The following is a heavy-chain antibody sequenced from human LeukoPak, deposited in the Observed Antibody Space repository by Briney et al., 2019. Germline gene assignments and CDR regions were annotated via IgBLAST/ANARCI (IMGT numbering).Heavy chain of an antibody. Sequence: PSETLSLTCVVSGGSVHRSFWTWVRQPPGKGLEWIGRIYTSGSTNYNPSLKSRVTISVDTSKNQFSLKLSSVTAADTAVYYCARGPSTFDYWGQGTLVTVSS. CDR1: GGSVHRSF. D-gene: IGHD2-2*01. CDR3: ARGPSTFDY. V-gene: IGHV4-4*08. CDR2: IYTSGST. J-gene: IGHJ4*02.